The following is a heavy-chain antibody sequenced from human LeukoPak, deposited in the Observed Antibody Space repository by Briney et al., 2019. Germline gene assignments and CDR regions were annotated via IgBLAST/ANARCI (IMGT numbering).Heavy chain of an antibody. J-gene: IGHJ4*02. D-gene: IGHD2-15*01. Sequence: SETLSLTCPVSGFSISSGSYYWGWIRQPPGKGLEWIAEINHSGSTNYNPSLKSLITISVDTSKNQFSLKLSSVTAADTAVCYCARAPLGLLLYYFDYWGQGTLVTVSS. CDR2: INHSGST. CDR1: GFSISSGSYY. V-gene: IGHV4-39*07. CDR3: ARAPLGLLLYYFDY.